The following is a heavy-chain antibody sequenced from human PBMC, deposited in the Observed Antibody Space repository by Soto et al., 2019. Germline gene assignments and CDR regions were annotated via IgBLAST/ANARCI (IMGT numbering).Heavy chain of an antibody. CDR3: AREGPAPYYYYGRDV. Sequence: QVQLVQSGGEVKKPGASVKVSCKTSGYSFTTYGISWVLHAPGQGLEWMGWISAYNGNTNYAQKLQGRVTMITDTYKSTDYMELRSLRSDDTAVYYCAREGPAPYYYYGRDVWGQGSTVTVSS. CDR1: GYSFTTYG. V-gene: IGHV1-18*01. CDR2: ISAYNGNT. J-gene: IGHJ6*02.